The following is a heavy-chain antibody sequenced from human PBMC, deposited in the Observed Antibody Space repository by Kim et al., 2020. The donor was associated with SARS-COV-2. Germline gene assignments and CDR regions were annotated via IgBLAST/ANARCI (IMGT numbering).Heavy chain of an antibody. Sequence: ASVKVSCKASGYTFTSYAMHWVRQAPGQRLEWMGWINAGNGNTKYSQKFQGRVTITRDTSASTAYMELSSLRSEDTAVYYCARVIVVVPGGYGMDVWGQGTTVTVSS. J-gene: IGHJ6*02. CDR3: ARVIVVVPGGYGMDV. CDR1: GYTFTSYA. V-gene: IGHV1-3*01. CDR2: INAGNGNT. D-gene: IGHD2-2*01.